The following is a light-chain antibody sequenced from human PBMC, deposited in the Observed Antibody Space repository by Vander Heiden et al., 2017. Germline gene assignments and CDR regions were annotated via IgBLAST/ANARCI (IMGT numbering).Light chain of an antibody. V-gene: IGLV2-14*03. J-gene: IGLJ1*01. CDR2: DVT. CDR3: SSYTSSNTLV. Sequence: QSALTQPASVSGSPGQSITISCTGTSSDVGAYNYVSWYHQHPGKAPNIIIYDVTNRPAGVSNRFAGSKSGNTASLTTTGLQAEDEADYYCSSYTSSNTLVFGTGTKVTVL. CDR1: SSDVGAYNY.